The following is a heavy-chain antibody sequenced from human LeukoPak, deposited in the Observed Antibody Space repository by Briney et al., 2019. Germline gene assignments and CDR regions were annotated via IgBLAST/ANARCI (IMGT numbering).Heavy chain of an antibody. D-gene: IGHD1-26*01. J-gene: IGHJ3*02. CDR3: ARWELSHDAFDI. CDR2: IRNKANSYTT. V-gene: IGHV3-72*01. CDR1: GFTFSDHY. Sequence: PGGSLRLSCAASGFTFSDHYMDWVRQAPGKGLEWVGRIRNKANSYTTEYAASVKGRFTISRDDSKNSLYLQMNSLKTEDTAVYYCARWELSHDAFDIWGQGTMVTVSS.